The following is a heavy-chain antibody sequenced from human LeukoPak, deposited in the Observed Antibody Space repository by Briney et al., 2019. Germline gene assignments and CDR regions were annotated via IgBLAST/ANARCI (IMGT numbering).Heavy chain of an antibody. CDR2: INWNGGST. V-gene: IGHV3-20*04. CDR3: ARVPDYYDSSGYYQGSKYFQH. J-gene: IGHJ1*01. CDR1: GFTFDDYG. D-gene: IGHD3-22*01. Sequence: GGSLRLSCAASGFTFDDYGMSWVRQAPGKGLEWVSGINWNGGSTGYADSVKGRFTISRDNAKNSLYLQMNSLRAEDTALYYCARVPDYYDSSGYYQGSKYFQHWGQGTLVTVSS.